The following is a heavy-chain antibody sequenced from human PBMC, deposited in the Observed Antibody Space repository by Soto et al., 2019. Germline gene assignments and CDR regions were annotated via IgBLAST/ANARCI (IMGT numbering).Heavy chain of an antibody. CDR2: ISHDGSNE. D-gene: IGHD1-26*01. J-gene: IGHJ6*02. V-gene: IGHV3-30*03. CDR1: GFTFSNYG. CDR3: ARIPVGYDYAMDV. Sequence: PGGSLRLSCEASGFTFSNYGTHWVRQAPGEGLEWVAHISHDGSNEHYTDSVKGRFTISRDNAKNSLYLKMNSLRVEDTALYYCARIPVGYDYAMDVWGQGTTVTVSS.